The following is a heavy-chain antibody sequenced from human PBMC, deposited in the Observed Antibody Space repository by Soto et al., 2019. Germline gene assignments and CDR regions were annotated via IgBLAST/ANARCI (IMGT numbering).Heavy chain of an antibody. J-gene: IGHJ6*02. D-gene: IGHD2-15*01. V-gene: IGHV1-69*02. Sequence: QVQLVQSGAEVKKPGSSVKVSCKASGGSFTSLIITWVRQAPGQGLEWMGRIIPVLGVEYYAQKFQGKVTXXXXXXXXXXXXXXXXXXXXXXXXXXXXXXXXXXXATPSYYGMDVWGRGTTVTVSS. CDR3: XXXXXXXXATPSYYGMDV. CDR2: IIPVLGVE. CDR1: GGSFTSLI.